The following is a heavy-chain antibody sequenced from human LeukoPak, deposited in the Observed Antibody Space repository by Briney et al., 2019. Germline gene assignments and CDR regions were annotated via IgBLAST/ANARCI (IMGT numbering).Heavy chain of an antibody. V-gene: IGHV1-69*13. CDR3: ARELAVAGSCFDY. J-gene: IGHJ4*02. D-gene: IGHD6-19*01. Sequence: SVKVSCKASGGTFSSYAISWVRQASGQGLEWMGGIIPIFGTANYAQKFQGRVTIIADESTSTAYMELSSLRSEDTAVYYCARELAVAGSCFDYWGQGTLVTVSS. CDR2: IIPIFGTA. CDR1: GGTFSSYA.